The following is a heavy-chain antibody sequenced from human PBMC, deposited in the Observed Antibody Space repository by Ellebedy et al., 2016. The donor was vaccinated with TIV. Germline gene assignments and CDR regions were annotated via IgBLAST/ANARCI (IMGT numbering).Heavy chain of an antibody. CDR2: IIPIFATA. CDR1: GGTFSSYT. V-gene: IGHV1-69*13. Sequence: AASVKVSCKASGGTFSSYTISWVRQAPGQGLAWMGGIIPIFATANYAQKFQGRVTITADESTSTAYMELSSLRSEDTAVYYCARDSSGYYYTVGAFDIWGQGTMVTVSS. J-gene: IGHJ3*02. D-gene: IGHD3-22*01. CDR3: ARDSSGYYYTVGAFDI.